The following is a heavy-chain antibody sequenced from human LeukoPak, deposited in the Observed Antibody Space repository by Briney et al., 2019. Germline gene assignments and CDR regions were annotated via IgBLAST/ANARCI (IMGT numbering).Heavy chain of an antibody. J-gene: IGHJ4*01. CDR2: IKQDGGEK. CDR3: PRDGTAAGLYF. CDR1: GFTFSSHW. D-gene: IGHD6-13*01. Sequence: GGSLILSCAVSGFTFSSHWMNWVLQAPEKGLEWVASIKQDGGEKSYVDPVKGRFTISRDNAKNSLYLQMSSLRYEDTTIYYYPRDGTAAGLYF. V-gene: IGHV3-7*01.